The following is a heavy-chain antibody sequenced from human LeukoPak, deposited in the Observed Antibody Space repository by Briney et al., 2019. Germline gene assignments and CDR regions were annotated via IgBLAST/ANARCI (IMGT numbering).Heavy chain of an antibody. D-gene: IGHD3-10*02. CDR2: ISGSGRGGST. V-gene: IGHV3-23*01. CDR3: AELGITMIGGV. J-gene: IGHJ6*04. CDR1: GFTFSNYA. Sequence: GGSLRLSCTAPGFTFSNYAMSWVRQAPGKGLEWVSGISGSGRGGSTYYADSVKGRFTISRDNAKNSLYLQMNSLRAEDTAVYYCAELGITMIGGVWGKGTTVTISS.